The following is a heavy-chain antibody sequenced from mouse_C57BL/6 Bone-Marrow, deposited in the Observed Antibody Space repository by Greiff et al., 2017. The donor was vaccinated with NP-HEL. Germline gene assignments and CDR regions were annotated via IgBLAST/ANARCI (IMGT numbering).Heavy chain of an antibody. Sequence: EVQLMESGPGMVKPSQSLSLTCTVTGYSITSGYDWHWIRHFPGNKLEWMGYISYSGSTNYNPSLKSRISITHDTSKNHFFLKLNSVTTEDTATYYCARGTVTMNYFDYWGQGTTLTVSS. CDR1: GYSITSGYD. CDR2: ISYSGST. J-gene: IGHJ2*01. D-gene: IGHD2-2*01. V-gene: IGHV3-1*01. CDR3: ARGTVTMNYFDY.